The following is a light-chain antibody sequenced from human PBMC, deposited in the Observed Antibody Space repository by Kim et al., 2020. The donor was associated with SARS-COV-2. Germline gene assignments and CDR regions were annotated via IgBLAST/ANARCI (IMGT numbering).Light chain of an antibody. CDR1: QSINAM. J-gene: IGKJ1*01. CDR3: QQYYNYAWT. Sequence: DIQMTQSPSTLSASVGDRVTITCRASQSINAMVAWYQEKPGKAPKLLLQRASTLESGVPSRFSGSESGTEFTLTISSLQPDDFATYYCQQYYNYAWTFGQGTKVDTK. V-gene: IGKV1-5*03. CDR2: RAS.